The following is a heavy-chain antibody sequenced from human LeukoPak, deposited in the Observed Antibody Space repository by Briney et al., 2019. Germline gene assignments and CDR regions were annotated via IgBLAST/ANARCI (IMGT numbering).Heavy chain of an antibody. CDR2: IWYDGSNK. V-gene: IGHV3-33*08. Sequence: GGSLRLSCAASGLTFSSHWMHWVRQAPGKGLEWVAVIWYDGSNKYYADSMKGRFTISRDNSKNTLYLQMNSLRAEDTAVYYCARGESSSWYPVLYGMDVWGQGTTVTVSS. CDR3: ARGESSSWYPVLYGMDV. D-gene: IGHD6-13*01. CDR1: GLTFSSHW. J-gene: IGHJ6*02.